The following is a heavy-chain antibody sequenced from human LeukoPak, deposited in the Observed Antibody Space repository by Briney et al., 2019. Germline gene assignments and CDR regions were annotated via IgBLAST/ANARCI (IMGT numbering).Heavy chain of an antibody. D-gene: IGHD6-19*01. Sequence: GGSLRLSCAASGFTSSSYGMHWVRQAPGKGLEWVAVISYDGSNKYYADSVKGRFTISRDNSKNTLYLQMNSLRAEDTAVYYCASAIAVAGTGFDYWGQGTLVTVSS. CDR1: GFTSSSYG. J-gene: IGHJ4*02. CDR2: ISYDGSNK. CDR3: ASAIAVAGTGFDY. V-gene: IGHV3-30*03.